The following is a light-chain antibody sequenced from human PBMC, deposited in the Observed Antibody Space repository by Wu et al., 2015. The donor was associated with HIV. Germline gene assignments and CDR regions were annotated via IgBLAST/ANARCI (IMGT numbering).Light chain of an antibody. J-gene: IGKJ1*01. CDR2: GAS. CDR3: QQYNAWPPWT. V-gene: IGKV3-15*01. Sequence: IVMTQSPATLSVSPGERATLSCRASQSVSTNLAWYRQKPGQAPRLLIYGASTRATDIPVRFTGSGSGTEFTLTISSLQSEDFAVYYCQQYNAWPPWTFGQGTRVEIK. CDR1: QSVSTN.